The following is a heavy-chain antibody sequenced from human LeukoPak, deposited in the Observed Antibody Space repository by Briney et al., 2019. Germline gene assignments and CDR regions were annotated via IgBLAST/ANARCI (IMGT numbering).Heavy chain of an antibody. CDR2: IDPEDGQT. J-gene: IGHJ4*02. CDR3: ARVTGLLQLDY. Sequence: GATVKISCRTSGYTFTDYNMHWVQQAPGKGIEWMVRIDPEDGQTIYGETFRGRVTISADKSKDTFYMELTNVTSDDAAVYYCARVTGLLQLDYWGQGTQVTVSS. D-gene: IGHD2-21*02. CDR1: GYTFTDYN. V-gene: IGHV1-69-2*01.